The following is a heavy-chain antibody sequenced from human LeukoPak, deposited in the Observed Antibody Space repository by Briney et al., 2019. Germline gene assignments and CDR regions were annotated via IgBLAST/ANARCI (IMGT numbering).Heavy chain of an antibody. CDR2: FSGYGGDA. J-gene: IGHJ5*02. CDR3: ARGGANRGWFDP. V-gene: IGHV3-23*01. CDR1: GFTFSSYA. D-gene: IGHD1-26*01. Sequence: PGGSLRLSCAASGFTFSSYAMSWVRQAPGKGLEWVAGFSGYGGDAHYGDSVKGRFTISRDNSKNTLYLQMDSLRAEDTAVYYCARGGANRGWFDPWGQGTLVTVSS.